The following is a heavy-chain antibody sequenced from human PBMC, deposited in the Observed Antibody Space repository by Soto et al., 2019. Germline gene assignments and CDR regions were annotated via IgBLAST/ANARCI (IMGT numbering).Heavy chain of an antibody. V-gene: IGHV2-5*01. CDR1: GFSLSTSGVG. CDR3: AHSVGMATTYWYFYL. D-gene: IGHD1-1*01. CDR2: IYWYDDK. J-gene: IGHJ2*01. Sequence: QITLKESGPTLVNPTQTLTLTCTFSGFSLSTSGVGVGWIRQPPGKALEWLALIYWYDDKRYSPSLKSRLTITRDPSKNQVVLTRSNMDTVDTATYYCAHSVGMATTYWYFYLWGRGTLVIFSS.